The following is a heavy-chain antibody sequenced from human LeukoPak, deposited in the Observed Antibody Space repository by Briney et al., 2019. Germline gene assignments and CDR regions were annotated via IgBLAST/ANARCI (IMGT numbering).Heavy chain of an antibody. CDR3: AGHGRLADFDC. D-gene: IGHD2-15*01. V-gene: IGHV4-59*08. CDR1: GDSITIYY. Sequence: SETLSLTCTVSGDSITIYYWGWIRQPPGKGLEWIGYIYYNGNTMSTNYNPSLKSRVSMSVDTSKNQFSLKVNSVTAADTAVYYCAGHGRLADFDCWGQGTLVTVSS. J-gene: IGHJ4*02. CDR2: IYYNGNTMST.